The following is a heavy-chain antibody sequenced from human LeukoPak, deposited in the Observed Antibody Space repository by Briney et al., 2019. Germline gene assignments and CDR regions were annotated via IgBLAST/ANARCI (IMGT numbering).Heavy chain of an antibody. CDR2: LYSGSNT. CDR3: ATQNWGSRAFDY. J-gene: IGHJ4*02. CDR1: GFTVSSSH. Sequence: GGSLRLSCAVSGFTVSSSHMSWVRQAPGKGLEWVSVLYSGSNTFYEDSVKGRFTISRDNSKNTLYLQMNSLRAEDTAVYYCATQNWGSRAFDYWGQGTLVTVSS. V-gene: IGHV3-66*01. D-gene: IGHD7-27*01.